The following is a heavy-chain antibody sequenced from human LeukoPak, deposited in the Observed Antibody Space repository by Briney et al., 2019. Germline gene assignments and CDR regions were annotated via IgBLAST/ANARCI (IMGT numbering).Heavy chain of an antibody. Sequence: GGSLRLSCAASGFTFSSYEMNWVRQAPGKGLEWVSGIIGGAGSTYYADSVKGRFTISRDNAKNTLYLQMNNLKFEDTAVYYCAKGGGLRFDPWGQGTLVTVSS. V-gene: IGHV3-23*01. CDR1: GFTFSSYE. CDR2: IIGGAGST. CDR3: AKGGGLRFDP. J-gene: IGHJ5*02.